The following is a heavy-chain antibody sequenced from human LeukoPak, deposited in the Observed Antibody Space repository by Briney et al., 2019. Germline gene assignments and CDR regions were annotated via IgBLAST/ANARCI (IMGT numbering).Heavy chain of an antibody. J-gene: IGHJ3*02. D-gene: IGHD6-19*01. Sequence: GGSLRLSCAASGFTLSSNEMNWVRQAPGKGLEWLSYISSSGGTIHYVDSVKGRFTISRDNAKNSLFLQMHSLRAEDTAVYYCASGVHYSSGWIDIWGQGTMVTVSS. CDR3: ASGVHYSSGWIDI. CDR2: ISSSGGTI. V-gene: IGHV3-48*03. CDR1: GFTLSSNE.